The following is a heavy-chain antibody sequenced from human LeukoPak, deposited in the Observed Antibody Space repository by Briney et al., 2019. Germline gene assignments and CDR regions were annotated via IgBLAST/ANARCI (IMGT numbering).Heavy chain of an antibody. J-gene: IGHJ5*02. CDR3: ARGPQQQANWFDP. CDR2: MNPNSGNT. CDR1: GYTFTSYD. V-gene: IGHV1-8*01. D-gene: IGHD6-13*01. Sequence: VASVKVSCKASGYTFTSYDINWVRQATGQGLEWMGWMNPNSGNTGYAQKFQGRVTMTRNTSISTAYMELSSLRSEDTAVYYCARGPQQQANWFDPWGQGTLVTVSS.